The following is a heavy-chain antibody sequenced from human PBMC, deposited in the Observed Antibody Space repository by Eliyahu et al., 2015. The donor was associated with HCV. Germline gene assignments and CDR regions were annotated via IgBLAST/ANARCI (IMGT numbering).Heavy chain of an antibody. CDR3: ASEIIYGGNSGVVDY. CDR1: GYTFTSYD. V-gene: IGHV1-8*01. Sequence: QVQLVQSGAEVKKPGASVKVSCKASGYTFTSYDINWVRQATGQRFEWMGWMNPNSGNTGYAQKFQGRVTMTRNTSISTAYMELSSLRSEDTAVYYCASEIIYGGNSGVVDYWGQGTLVTVSS. CDR2: MNPNSGNT. D-gene: IGHD4-23*01. J-gene: IGHJ4*02.